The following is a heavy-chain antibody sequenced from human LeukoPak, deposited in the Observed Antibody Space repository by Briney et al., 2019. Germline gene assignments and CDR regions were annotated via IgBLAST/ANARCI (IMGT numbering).Heavy chain of an antibody. Sequence: GGSLRLSCATSGFTFRNYGMHWVRQAPGKGLEWVAFIRYDGGATFYADSVKGRFTISRDNSKSTLSLHVTTLRTQDTAIYYCVRRPGGTISWYFDFWGRGTLVTVSS. D-gene: IGHD1/OR15-1a*01. CDR2: IRYDGGAT. J-gene: IGHJ2*01. CDR3: VRRPGGTISWYFDF. CDR1: GFTFRNYG. V-gene: IGHV3-30*02.